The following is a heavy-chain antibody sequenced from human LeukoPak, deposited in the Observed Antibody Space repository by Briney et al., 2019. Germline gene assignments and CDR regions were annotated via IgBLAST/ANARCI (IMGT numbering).Heavy chain of an antibody. V-gene: IGHV1-8*01. J-gene: IGHJ5*02. D-gene: IGHD2-2*01. CDR2: MNPNSGNT. CDR3: ARASRGGYCSSTSCLPFDP. CDR1: GYTFTSYD. Sequence: ASVKVSCKASGYTFTSYDINWVRQATGQGLEWMGWMNPNSGNTGYAQKFQGRVTMTRNTSISTAYMELSSLRSEDTAVYYCARASRGGYCSSTSCLPFDPWGQGTLVTVSS.